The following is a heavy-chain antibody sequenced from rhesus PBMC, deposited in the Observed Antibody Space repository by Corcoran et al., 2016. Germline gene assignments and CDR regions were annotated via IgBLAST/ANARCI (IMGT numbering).Heavy chain of an antibody. CDR2: ISGNSRRT. J-gene: IGHJ4*01. CDR3: ATSMRGGS. Sequence: QVQLQESGPGLVKPSETLSRTCSVSGGSFSSYWWSWIRQPPGKGLEWIGGISGNSRRTNSTPSLRSRVTISKDASKSPFSLTLGAVTAADTAVYYCATSMRGGSWGQGLLVTVSS. D-gene: IGHD5-42*01. CDR1: GGSFSSYW. V-gene: IGHV4-80*01.